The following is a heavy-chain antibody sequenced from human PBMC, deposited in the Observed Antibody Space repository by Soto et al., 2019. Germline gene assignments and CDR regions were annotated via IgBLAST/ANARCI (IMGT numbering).Heavy chain of an antibody. CDR3: ACIFSGGYGYGFYYYGMDV. Sequence: SETLSLTCTVSGGSISSYYWSWIRQPPGKGLEWIGYIYYNGNTNYNPSLKSRVTISVDTSKNQFSLKLSSVTAADTAVYYCACIFSGGYGYGFYYYGMDVWGQGTTVTVSS. CDR1: GGSISSYY. CDR2: IYYNGNT. V-gene: IGHV4-59*01. D-gene: IGHD5-18*01. J-gene: IGHJ6*02.